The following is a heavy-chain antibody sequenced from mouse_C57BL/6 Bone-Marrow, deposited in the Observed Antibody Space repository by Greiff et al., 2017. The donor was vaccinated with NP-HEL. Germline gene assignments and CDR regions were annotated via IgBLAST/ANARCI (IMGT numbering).Heavy chain of an antibody. CDR1: GYSITSGYD. CDR2: ISYSGST. V-gene: IGHV3-1*01. D-gene: IGHD1-1*01. CDR3: AREGYYYGSSYFDC. Sequence: EVKLMESGPGMVKPSQSLSLTCTVTGYSITSGYDWHWIRHFPGNKVEWMGYISYSGSTNYNPSLKSRISITHDTSKNHFFLKLNSVTTEDTATYYCAREGYYYGSSYFDCWGQGTTLTVSS. J-gene: IGHJ2*01.